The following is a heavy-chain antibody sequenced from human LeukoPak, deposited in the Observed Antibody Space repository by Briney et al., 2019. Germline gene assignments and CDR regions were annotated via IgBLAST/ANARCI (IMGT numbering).Heavy chain of an antibody. CDR1: GYTFTGYY. J-gene: IGHJ5*02. D-gene: IGHD3-3*01. CDR3: AKFLEWWGGFDP. Sequence: ASAKVSCEASGYTFTGYYMHWVRQVPGQGLEWMGWINPNSGGTNYAQKFQGRVTMTRDTSISTAYMELSRLRSDDTAVYYCAKFLEWWGGFDPWGQGTLVTVSS. V-gene: IGHV1-2*02. CDR2: INPNSGGT.